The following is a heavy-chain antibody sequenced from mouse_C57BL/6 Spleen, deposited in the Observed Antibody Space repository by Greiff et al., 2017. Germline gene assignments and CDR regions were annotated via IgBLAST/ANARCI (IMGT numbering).Heavy chain of an antibody. CDR3: AIYGSPYWYFGV. CDR1: GFSLTSYG. V-gene: IGHV2-5*01. Sequence: VKLVESGPGLVQPSQSLSITCTVSGFSLTSYGVHWVRQSPGKGLEWLGVIWRGGSTDYNAAFMSRLSITKDNSKSQVFFKMNSLQADDTAIYYCAIYGSPYWYFGVWGTGTTVTVSS. D-gene: IGHD1-1*01. CDR2: IWRGGST. J-gene: IGHJ1*03.